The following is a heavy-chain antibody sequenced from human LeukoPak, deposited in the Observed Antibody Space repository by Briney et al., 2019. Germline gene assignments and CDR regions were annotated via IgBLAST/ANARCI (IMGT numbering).Heavy chain of an antibody. D-gene: IGHD2-21*02. V-gene: IGHV1-46*01. CDR1: GYTFTSYY. J-gene: IGHJ4*02. CDR3: ARGCGGDCYSVDFDY. Sequence: GASVKVSCKASGYTFTSYYMHWVRQAPGQGLEWMGIINPSGGSTSYAQKFQGRVTMTRDTSTSTVYMELSSLRSEDTAVYCCARGCGGDCYSVDFDYWGQGTLVTVSS. CDR2: INPSGGST.